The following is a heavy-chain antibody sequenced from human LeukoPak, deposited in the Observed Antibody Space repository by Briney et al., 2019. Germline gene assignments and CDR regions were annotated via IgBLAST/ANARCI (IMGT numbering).Heavy chain of an antibody. J-gene: IGHJ3*02. CDR1: GGTFSSYA. D-gene: IGHD3-22*01. CDR2: IIPIFGTA. V-gene: IGHV1-69*05. CDR3: ARDTEIVTGAFDI. Sequence: SVKVSCKVSGGTFSSYAISWVRQAPGQGLEWMGGIIPIFGTANYAQKFQGRVTITTDESTSTAYMELSSLRSEDTAVYYCARDTEIVTGAFDIWGQGTMVTVSS.